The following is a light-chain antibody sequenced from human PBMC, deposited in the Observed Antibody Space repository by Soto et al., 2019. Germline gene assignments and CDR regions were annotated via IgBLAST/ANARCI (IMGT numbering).Light chain of an antibody. CDR2: DVS. CDR3: SSYTTSNTRQIV. CDR1: SSDVVGYNY. Sequence: QSVLTQPASVSGSPGQSITISCTGTSSDVVGYNYVSWYQQHPGKAPKFMIYDVSNRPSGVSNRFSGSKSGNTASLTTSGLQAEDEADYYCSSYTTSNTRQIVFGTGTKVTVL. J-gene: IGLJ1*01. V-gene: IGLV2-14*01.